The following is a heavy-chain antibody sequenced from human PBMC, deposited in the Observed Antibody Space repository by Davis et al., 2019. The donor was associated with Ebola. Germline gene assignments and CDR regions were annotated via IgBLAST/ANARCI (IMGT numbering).Heavy chain of an antibody. V-gene: IGHV3-23*01. CDR1: GFAFRTYA. Sequence: GESLKISCLASGFAFRTYAINWVRQAPEKGLEWVSSISGSGDRTHYADSVEGRFTISRDNSENTVYLQMNSLRVEDTAIYYCARDPHVYTWNAHPTWDQWGQGALVTVSS. J-gene: IGHJ4*02. D-gene: IGHD1-1*01. CDR2: ISGSGDRT. CDR3: ARDPHVYTWNAHPTWDQ.